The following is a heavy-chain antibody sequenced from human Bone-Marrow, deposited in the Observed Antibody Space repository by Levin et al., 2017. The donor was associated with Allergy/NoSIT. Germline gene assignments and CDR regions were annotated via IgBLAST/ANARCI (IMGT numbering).Heavy chain of an antibody. CDR1: GYTFTSYA. D-gene: IGHD3-16*02. CDR3: AREREYYDYIWGSYRLNY. Sequence: ASVKVSCKASGYTFTSYAMHWVRQAPGQRLEWMGWINAGNGNTKYSQKFQGRVTITRDTSASTAYMELSSLRSEDTAVYYCAREREYYDYIWGSYRLNYWGQGTLVTVSS. CDR2: INAGNGNT. V-gene: IGHV1-3*01. J-gene: IGHJ4*02.